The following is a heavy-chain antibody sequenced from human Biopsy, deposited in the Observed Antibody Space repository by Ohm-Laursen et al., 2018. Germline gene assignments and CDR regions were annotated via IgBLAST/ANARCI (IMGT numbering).Heavy chain of an antibody. J-gene: IGHJ5*02. CDR2: IFYRGST. CDR1: GGSISNNNYY. CDR3: ARDYDASGYYYVS. D-gene: IGHD3-22*01. V-gene: IGHV4-39*02. Sequence: TLSLPCTVSGGSISNNNYYWGWIRQPPGKGLVWIGSIFYRGSTPYQPSLKSRVNISVDTSKNHFSLKLNSVTAADTAVYYCARDYDASGYYYVSWGQGTLVTVSS.